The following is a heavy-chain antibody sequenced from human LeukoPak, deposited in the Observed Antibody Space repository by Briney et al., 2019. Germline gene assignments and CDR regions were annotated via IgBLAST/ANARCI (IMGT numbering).Heavy chain of an antibody. D-gene: IGHD3-22*01. CDR2: IRYDGSNK. Sequence: GGSLRLSCAASGFTFSSYGMHWVRQAPGKGLEWVAFIRYDGSNKYYADSVKGRFTISRDNSKNTLYLQMNSLRAGDTAVYYCAKDSEKYYYDSSGYYSWYFQHWGLGTLVTVSS. CDR3: AKDSEKYYYDSSGYYSWYFQH. V-gene: IGHV3-30*02. CDR1: GFTFSSYG. J-gene: IGHJ1*01.